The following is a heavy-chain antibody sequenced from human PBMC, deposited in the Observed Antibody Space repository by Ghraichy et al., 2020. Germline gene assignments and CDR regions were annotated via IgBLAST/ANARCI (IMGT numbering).Heavy chain of an antibody. CDR1: GLTVGNNY. CDR3: ARNIPVTTLGY. J-gene: IGHJ4*02. V-gene: IGHV3-66*01. Sequence: GGSLRLSCAASGLTVGNNYMTWLRQAPGKGLEWVSLIYSGGSTYYADSVKGRFTISRDNSKNTLYLQMNSLRAEDTAVYYCARNIPVTTLGYWGQGTLVTVSS. CDR2: IYSGGST. D-gene: IGHD4-17*01.